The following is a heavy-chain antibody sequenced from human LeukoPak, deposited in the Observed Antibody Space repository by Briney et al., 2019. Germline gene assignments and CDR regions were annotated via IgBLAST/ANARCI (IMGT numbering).Heavy chain of an antibody. CDR2: FDPEDGET. Sequence: ASVKVSCKVSGYTLTELSMHWVRQAPGKGLEWMGGFDPEDGETIYAQKFQGRVTMTSDTSSSTVYMELSSLTSEDTAMYYCARGVYPYYFDYWGQGTLVTVSS. CDR1: GYTLTELS. CDR3: ARGVYPYYFDY. J-gene: IGHJ4*02. D-gene: IGHD3-16*01. V-gene: IGHV1-24*01.